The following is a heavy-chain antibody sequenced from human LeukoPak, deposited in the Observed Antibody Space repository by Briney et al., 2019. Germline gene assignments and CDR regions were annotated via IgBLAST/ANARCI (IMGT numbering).Heavy chain of an antibody. V-gene: IGHV1-46*01. J-gene: IGHJ5*02. D-gene: IGHD1-7*01. Sequence: ASVKVSCKASGYTFTSYYMHWVRQAPGQGLEWMGIINPSGGSTSYAQKFQGRVTMTRDTSTSTVYMELSSLRSEDTAVYYCAREMVSINWNYEARWFDPWGQGTLVTVSS. CDR1: GYTFTSYY. CDR3: AREMVSINWNYEARWFDP. CDR2: INPSGGST.